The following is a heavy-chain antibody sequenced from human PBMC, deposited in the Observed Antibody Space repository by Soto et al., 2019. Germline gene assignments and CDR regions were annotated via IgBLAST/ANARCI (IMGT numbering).Heavy chain of an antibody. CDR2: ISSSSSTI. D-gene: IGHD5-18*01. Sequence: ESGGGLVQPGGSLRLSCAASGFTFSSYSMNWVRQAPGKGLEWVSYISSSSSTIYYADSVKGRFTISRDNAKNSLYLQMNSLRDEDTAVYYCARGMGMVTNYYYYGMDVWGQGTTVTVSS. J-gene: IGHJ6*02. CDR1: GFTFSSYS. CDR3: ARGMGMVTNYYYYGMDV. V-gene: IGHV3-48*02.